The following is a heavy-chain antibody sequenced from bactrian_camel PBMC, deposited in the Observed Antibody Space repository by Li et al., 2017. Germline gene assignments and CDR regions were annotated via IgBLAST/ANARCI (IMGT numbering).Heavy chain of an antibody. CDR1: GFIFSNYA. D-gene: IGHD6*01. CDR3: AARPLAGNSPIAYDY. V-gene: IGHV3S7*01. J-gene: IGHJ4*01. CDR2: IFSDGART. Sequence: HVQLVESGGDLVRPGGSLRLSCAASGFIFSNYAMSWVRQAPGKGLEWVSGIFSDGARTYYADSVEGRFTISRDNAENILYLQMTALEPEDMALYYCAARPLAGNSPIAYDYWGQGTQVTVS.